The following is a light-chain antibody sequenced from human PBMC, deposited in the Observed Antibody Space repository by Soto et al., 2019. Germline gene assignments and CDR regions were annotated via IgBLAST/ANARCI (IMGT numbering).Light chain of an antibody. Sequence: DVVMTQSPLSLPVTLGQPASISCRSSQSLVYSDGNTYLNWFQQRPGQSPRRLIYKVSNRDSGVPDRLSGSGSGTDFTLKISRVEAEDVGVDYWTQGTHWPPGFRGGTNVEIK. CDR1: QSLVYSDGNTY. V-gene: IGKV2-30*01. J-gene: IGKJ4*01. CDR3: TQGTHWPPG. CDR2: KVS.